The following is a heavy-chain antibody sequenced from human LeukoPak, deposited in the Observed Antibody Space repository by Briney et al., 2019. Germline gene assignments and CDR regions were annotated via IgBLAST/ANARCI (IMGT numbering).Heavy chain of an antibody. J-gene: IGHJ3*02. Sequence: SETLSLTCTVSGYSISSGYYWGWIRQPPGKRLEWIGSIYHSGSTYYNPSLKSRVTISVDTSKNQFSLKLSSVTAADTAVYYCARDGASYDFWSGFLNDAFDIWGQGTMVTVSS. V-gene: IGHV4-38-2*02. CDR3: ARDGASYDFWSGFLNDAFDI. D-gene: IGHD3-3*01. CDR1: GYSISSGYY. CDR2: IYHSGST.